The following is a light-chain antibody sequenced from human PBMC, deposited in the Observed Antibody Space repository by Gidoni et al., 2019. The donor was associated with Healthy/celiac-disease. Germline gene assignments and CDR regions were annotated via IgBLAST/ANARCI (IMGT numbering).Light chain of an antibody. V-gene: IGKV3-11*01. CDR1: QSVSSY. CDR2: DAS. J-gene: IGKJ2*03. Sequence: EIVSTQTPATLSLSPGERATLSCRASQSVSSYLAWYQQKPGQAPRLLIYDASSRATGIPARFSGSGSGTDFTLTISSLEPEDFAVYYCQQRSNWPPYSFGQGTKLEIK. CDR3: QQRSNWPPYS.